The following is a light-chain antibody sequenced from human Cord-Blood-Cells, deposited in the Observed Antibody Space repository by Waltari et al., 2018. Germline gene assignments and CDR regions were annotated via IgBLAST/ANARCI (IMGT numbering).Light chain of an antibody. CDR3: QQRYSTPPYT. Sequence: DIQMTQSPSSLSASVGDRVTITCRASPSISSYLNWYQQKPGKAPKPLIYAASSLQSGVPSRFSGSGSGTDFTLTISSLQPEDFATYYCQQRYSTPPYTFGQGTKLEIK. J-gene: IGKJ2*01. V-gene: IGKV1-39*01. CDR1: PSISSY. CDR2: AAS.